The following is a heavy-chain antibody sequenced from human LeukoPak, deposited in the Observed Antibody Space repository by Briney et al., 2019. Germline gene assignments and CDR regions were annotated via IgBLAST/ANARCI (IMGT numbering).Heavy chain of an antibody. CDR1: GVSISSYY. J-gene: IGHJ6*03. CDR2: IYTNGST. CDR3: AREGVQDCSSTSCYSPGYYYYYYYMDV. V-gene: IGHV4-4*07. Sequence: SETLSLTCTVSGVSISSYYWSWIRQPAGKGLEWIGRIYTNGSTNYNPSLKSRVTISVDTSKNQFSLKLSSVTAADTAVYYCAREGVQDCSSTSCYSPGYYYYYYYMDVWGKGTTVTVSS. D-gene: IGHD2-2*01.